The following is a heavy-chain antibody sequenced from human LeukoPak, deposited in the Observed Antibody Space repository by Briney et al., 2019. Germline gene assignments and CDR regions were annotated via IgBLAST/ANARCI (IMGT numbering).Heavy chain of an antibody. D-gene: IGHD3-10*01. CDR3: ARHYYGSGSYYNPPRGVDY. V-gene: IGHV4-39*01. CDR2: IYYSGST. Sequence: SETLSLTCTVSGGSISSSSYYWGWIRQPPGKGLEWIGSIYYSGSTYYNPSLKSRVTISVDTSKNQFSLKLSSVTAADTAVYYCARHYYGSGSYYNPPRGVDYWGQGTLVTVSS. CDR1: GGSISSSSYY. J-gene: IGHJ4*02.